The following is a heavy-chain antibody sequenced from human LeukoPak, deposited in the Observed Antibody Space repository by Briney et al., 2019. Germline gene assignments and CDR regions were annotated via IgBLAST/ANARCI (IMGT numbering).Heavy chain of an antibody. J-gene: IGHJ4*02. D-gene: IGHD5-12*01. Sequence: QTGGSLRLFCAASGFTFSSYAMYWVRQAPGKGLEWVAVISYDGSDKFYADSVKGRFTISRDSSKNTLYLQMNSLRPEDTAVYYCARARPSMWIDYWGQGTLVTASS. CDR1: GFTFSSYA. CDR3: ARARPSMWIDY. CDR2: ISYDGSDK. V-gene: IGHV3-30*04.